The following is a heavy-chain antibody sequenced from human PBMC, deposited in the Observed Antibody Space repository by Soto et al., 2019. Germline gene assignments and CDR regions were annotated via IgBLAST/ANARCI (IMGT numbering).Heavy chain of an antibody. J-gene: IGHJ4*02. D-gene: IGHD6-13*01. CDR2: MNSDGSST. CDR1: GITFSSYW. CDR3: AREYSSSRYFDY. V-gene: IGHV3-74*01. Sequence: PGGSLSLSCAASGITFSSYWMHWVRQAPGKGLVWVSRMNSDGSSTSYADSVKGRFTISRDNAKNTLYLQMNSLRAEDTALYYCAREYSSSRYFDYWGQGTLVTVSS.